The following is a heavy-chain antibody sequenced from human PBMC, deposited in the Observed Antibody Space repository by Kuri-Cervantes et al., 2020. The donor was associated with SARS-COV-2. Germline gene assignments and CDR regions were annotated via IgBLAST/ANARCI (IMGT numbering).Heavy chain of an antibody. CDR3: SLSSSSVYYYYMDV. CDR2: ISGSGSST. J-gene: IGHJ6*03. CDR1: GFIFSSYA. V-gene: IGHV3-23*01. D-gene: IGHD6-13*01. Sequence: GESLKISCAASGFIFSSYAMGWVRQAPGKGLEWVTAISGSGSSTYYADSVKGRFTISIDNSKNKLYLQMNSLRAEDTAVYYCSLSSSSVYYYYMDVWGKGTTVTVSS.